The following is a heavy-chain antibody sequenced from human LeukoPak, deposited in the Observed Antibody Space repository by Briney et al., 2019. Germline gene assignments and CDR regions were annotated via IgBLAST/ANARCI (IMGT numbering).Heavy chain of an antibody. J-gene: IGHJ6*02. CDR2: IYYSGST. V-gene: IGHV4-59*01. CDR3: ARDDSGSYHQLGV. D-gene: IGHD1-26*01. CDR1: GDSISTYY. Sequence: SETLSLTCTVSGDSISTYYWSWIRQPPGKGLEWIRYIYYSGSTNYNPSLKSRVTISVDTSKNQFSLKLISVTAADTAVYYCARDDSGSYHQLGVWGQGTTVTVSS.